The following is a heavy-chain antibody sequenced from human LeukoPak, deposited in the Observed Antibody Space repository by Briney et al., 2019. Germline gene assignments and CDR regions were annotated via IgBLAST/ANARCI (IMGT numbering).Heavy chain of an antibody. CDR2: IYYSGST. V-gene: IGHV4-39*01. D-gene: IGHD4-17*01. Sequence: PSETLSLTRTVSGGSISSSRYYWGWIRQPPGKGLERIGSIYYSGSTYYNPSLKSRVTISVDTSKNQFSLKLSSVTAADTAVYYCARHNGDYRYWGQGTLVTVSS. J-gene: IGHJ4*02. CDR1: GGSISSSRYY. CDR3: ARHNGDYRY.